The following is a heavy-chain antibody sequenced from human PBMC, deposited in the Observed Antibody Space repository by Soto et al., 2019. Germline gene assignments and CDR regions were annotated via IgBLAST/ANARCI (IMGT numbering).Heavy chain of an antibody. CDR1: GFTFSSYS. J-gene: IGHJ6*02. D-gene: IGHD2-2*01. CDR3: AILKIALALPAASPYYGMDV. CDR2: ISSSSSYI. V-gene: IGHV3-21*01. Sequence: GGSLRLSCAASGFTFSSYSMNWVRQAPGKGLEWVSSISSSSSYIYYADSVKGRFTISRDNAKNSLYLQMNSLRAEDTAVYYCAILKIALALPAASPYYGMDVWGQGTTVTVSS.